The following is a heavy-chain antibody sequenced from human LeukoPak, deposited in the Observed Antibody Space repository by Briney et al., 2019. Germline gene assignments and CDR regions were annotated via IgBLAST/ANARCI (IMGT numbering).Heavy chain of an antibody. V-gene: IGHV4-59*01. CDR2: IYYSGTT. CDR1: GGSISPYY. CDR3: ARDLKIGYNSGWYSFDY. D-gene: IGHD6-19*01. Sequence: SGTLSLTCPVSGGSISPYYWSWIRQPPGKGLEWIGYIYYSGTTTYNPSLESRVTMSVDTSKDQVSLNLNSVTAADTAVYYCARDLKIGYNSGWYSFDYWGQGILVTVSS. J-gene: IGHJ4*02.